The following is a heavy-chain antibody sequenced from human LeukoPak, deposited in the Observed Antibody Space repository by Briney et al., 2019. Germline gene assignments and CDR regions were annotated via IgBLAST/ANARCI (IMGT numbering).Heavy chain of an antibody. D-gene: IGHD3-22*01. J-gene: IGHJ3*02. Sequence: ASVRVSCKVSGHTLTELSMHWVRQAPGKGLEWMGGFDPEDGETIYAQKFQGRVTMTEDTSTDTAYMELSSLRSEDTAVYYCATDINRDYYDSSGYSNALDIWGQGTMVTVSS. CDR1: GHTLTELS. CDR3: ATDINRDYYDSSGYSNALDI. V-gene: IGHV1-24*01. CDR2: FDPEDGET.